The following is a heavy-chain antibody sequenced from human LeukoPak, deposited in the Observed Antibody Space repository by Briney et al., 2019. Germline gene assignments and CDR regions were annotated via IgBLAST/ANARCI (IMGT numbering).Heavy chain of an antibody. D-gene: IGHD5-12*01. V-gene: IGHV4-34*01. CDR2: INHSGST. CDR3: ASTQLRNYYYYGMDV. Sequence: PSETLSPTCAVYGGSFSGYYWSWIRQPPGKGLEWIGEINHSGSTNYNPSLKSRVTISVDTSKNQFSLKLSSVTAADTAVYYCASTQLRNYYYYGMDVWGQGTTVTVSS. J-gene: IGHJ6*02. CDR1: GGSFSGYY.